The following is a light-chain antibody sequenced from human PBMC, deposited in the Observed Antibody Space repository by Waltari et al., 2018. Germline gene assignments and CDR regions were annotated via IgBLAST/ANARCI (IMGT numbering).Light chain of an antibody. CDR1: NIGSKS. V-gene: IGLV3-21*04. J-gene: IGLJ2*01. CDR3: QGWDSSSDHVV. CDR2: YDS. Sequence: SYVLTQPPSVSVAPGKTARITCGGNNIGSKSVHWYQQKPGQAPVLVIDYDSDRPSGIPERFSGSNSGNTATLTISRVEAGDEADYYCQGWDSSSDHVVFGGGTKLTVL.